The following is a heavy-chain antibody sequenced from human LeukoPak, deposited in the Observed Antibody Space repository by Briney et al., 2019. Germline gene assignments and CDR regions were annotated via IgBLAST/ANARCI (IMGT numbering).Heavy chain of an antibody. CDR3: ARRPGATIKGYFDS. J-gene: IGHJ4*02. CDR2: ISTDGNYK. Sequence: GGSLRLSCAASGFTFSNYAIYWVRQAPGKGLEWVSVISTDGNYKYYADSVKGRFAVSRDNSKNMLYLQMNSLSADDTAVYYCARRPGATIKGYFDSWGQGTLVTVSS. V-gene: IGHV3-30*09. D-gene: IGHD5-24*01. CDR1: GFTFSNYA.